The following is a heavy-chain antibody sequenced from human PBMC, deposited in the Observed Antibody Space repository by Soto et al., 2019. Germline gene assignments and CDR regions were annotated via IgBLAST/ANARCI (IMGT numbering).Heavy chain of an antibody. V-gene: IGHV4-39*01. CDR2: IYYSGMT. D-gene: IGHD3-22*01. CDR3: ARHGYYYDSTGYYYFV. CDR1: GGSISSTNHY. Sequence: NPSETLSLTCTVSGGSISSTNHYWGWIRQPPGKGLEWIGDIYYSGMTRYNPSLKSRVTISVDTSMNQFSLKMSSVTAADTAVYYCARHGYYYDSTGYYYFVWGQGTVVTVSS. J-gene: IGHJ4*02.